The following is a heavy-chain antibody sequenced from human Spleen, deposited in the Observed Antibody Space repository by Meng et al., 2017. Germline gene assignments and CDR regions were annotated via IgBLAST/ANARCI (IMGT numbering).Heavy chain of an antibody. J-gene: IGHJ3*01. Sequence: GGSLRLSCAASGFTFSRYAIHWVRQAPGKGLEWVASIKQDGSEKHYVDSVKGRFTISRDNAKNSLFLQMNSLRADDTAVYCCARVADDYGDYGVDTFDFWGRGTMVTVSS. CDR3: ARVADDYGDYGVDTFDF. D-gene: IGHD4-17*01. CDR1: GFTFSRYA. V-gene: IGHV3-7*01. CDR2: IKQDGSEK.